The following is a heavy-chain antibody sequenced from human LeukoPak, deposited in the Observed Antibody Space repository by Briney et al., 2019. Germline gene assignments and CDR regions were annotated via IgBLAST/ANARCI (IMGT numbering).Heavy chain of an antibody. CDR3: ARGVMITFGGVIVPYYFDY. Sequence: ASVKVSCKASNYTFISYGISGVRQAPGQGLEWMGWISAYNGNTNYAQNLQGRVTMTTDTSTSTAYMELRSMSSDDTAVYYCARGVMITFGGVIVPYYFDYWGQGTLVTVSS. D-gene: IGHD3-16*02. CDR1: NYTFISYG. V-gene: IGHV1-18*01. J-gene: IGHJ4*02. CDR2: ISAYNGNT.